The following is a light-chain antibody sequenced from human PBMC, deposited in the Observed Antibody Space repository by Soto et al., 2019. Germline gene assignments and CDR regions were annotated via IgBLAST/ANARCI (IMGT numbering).Light chain of an antibody. CDR2: EVS. CDR3: SSYTSSSPYV. J-gene: IGLJ1*01. CDR1: SSDVGGYHY. Sequence: QSALTQPASVSGSPGQSITISCTGTSSDVGGYHYVSWYQQHPGKAPKLMIYEVSNRPSGVSNRFSGSKSGNTASLTISGLQAEDEADYYCSSYTSSSPYVFGTGTKVTAL. V-gene: IGLV2-14*01.